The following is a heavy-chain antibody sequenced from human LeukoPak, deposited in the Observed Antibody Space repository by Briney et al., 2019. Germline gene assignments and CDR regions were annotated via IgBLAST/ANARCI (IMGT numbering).Heavy chain of an antibody. D-gene: IGHD4-23*01. J-gene: IGHJ6*02. V-gene: IGHV3-33*01. Sequence: PGGSLRLSCAASGFTFSSYGMHWVRQAPGKGLEWVAVIWYDGSNKYYADSVKGRCTISRDNSKNTLYLQMNSLRAEDTAVYYCARAPSLYGGNYYYYGMDVWGQGTTVTVSS. CDR3: ARAPSLYGGNYYYYGMDV. CDR1: GFTFSSYG. CDR2: IWYDGSNK.